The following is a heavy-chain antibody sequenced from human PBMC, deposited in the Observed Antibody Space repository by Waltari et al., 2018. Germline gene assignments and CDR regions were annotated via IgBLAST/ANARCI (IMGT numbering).Heavy chain of an antibody. D-gene: IGHD2-15*01. CDR2: IYYSGST. CDR1: GGSISSYY. CDR3: ARGGDCSGGSCLGSYFDY. J-gene: IGHJ4*02. Sequence: QVQLQESGPGLVKPSETLSLTCTVSGGSISSYYWSWIRQPQGKGLEWIGYIYYSGSTNYNPSLKSRVTISVDTSKNQFSLKLSSVTAADTAVYYCARGGDCSGGSCLGSYFDYWGQGTLVTVSS. V-gene: IGHV4-59*01.